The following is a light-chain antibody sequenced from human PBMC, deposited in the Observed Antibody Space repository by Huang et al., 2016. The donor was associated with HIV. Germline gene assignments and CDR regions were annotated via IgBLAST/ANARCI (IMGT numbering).Light chain of an antibody. CDR2: DAS. CDR1: QSISSW. J-gene: IGKJ1*01. Sequence: DIQMTQSPSTLSASVGDRVTIPCRASQSISSWLAWYQQKPGKAPKLLIYDASSLESGVPSRFSGSGSGTEFTLTISSLQPDNFGTYYCQQYNSYPWTFGQGTKVEIK. V-gene: IGKV1-5*01. CDR3: QQYNSYPWT.